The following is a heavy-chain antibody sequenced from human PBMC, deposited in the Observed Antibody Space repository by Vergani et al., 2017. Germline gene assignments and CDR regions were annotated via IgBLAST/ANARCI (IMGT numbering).Heavy chain of an antibody. CDR1: GGSFSGYY. D-gene: IGHD2-2*01. V-gene: IGHV4-34*01. Sequence: QVQLQQWGAGLLKPSETLSLTCAVYGGSFSGYYWRWIRQPPGKGLEWIGEINHSGSTNYNPSLKSRVTISVDTSKNQFSLKLSSVTAADTAVYYCARALYCSSTSCYLYYYYYYMDVWGKGP. CDR3: ARALYCSSTSCYLYYYYYYMDV. J-gene: IGHJ6*03. CDR2: INHSGST.